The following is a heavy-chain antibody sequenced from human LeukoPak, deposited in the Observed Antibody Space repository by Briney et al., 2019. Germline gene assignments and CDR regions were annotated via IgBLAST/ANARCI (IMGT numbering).Heavy chain of an antibody. CDR2: IYTSGST. CDR3: ARGQGSYYTHNFDY. D-gene: IGHD3-10*01. Sequence: SETLSLTCTVSGGSISSYYWSWIRQPAGKGLEWIGRIYTSGSTNYNPSLKSRVTISVDKSKNQFSLKLSSVTAADTAVYYCARGQGSYYTHNFDYWGQGTLVTVSS. J-gene: IGHJ4*02. V-gene: IGHV4-4*07. CDR1: GGSISSYY.